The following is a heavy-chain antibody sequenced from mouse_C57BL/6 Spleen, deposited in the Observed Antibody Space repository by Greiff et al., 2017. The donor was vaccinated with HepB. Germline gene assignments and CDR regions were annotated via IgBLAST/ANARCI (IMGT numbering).Heavy chain of an antibody. CDR3: LYDYDEAMDY. CDR2: IRLKSDNYAT. CDR1: GFTFSNYW. D-gene: IGHD2-4*01. Sequence: EVKLQESGGGLVQPGGSMKLSCVASGFTFSNYWMNWVRQSPEKGLEWVAQIRLKSDNYATHYAESVKGRFTISRDDSKSSVYLQMNNLRAEDTGIYYCLYDYDEAMDYWGQGTSVTVSS. J-gene: IGHJ4*01. V-gene: IGHV6-3*01.